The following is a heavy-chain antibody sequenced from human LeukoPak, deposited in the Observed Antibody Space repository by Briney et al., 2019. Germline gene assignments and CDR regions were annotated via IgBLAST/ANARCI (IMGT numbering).Heavy chain of an antibody. CDR3: ARGPYYYGSGSYWYYFDY. V-gene: IGHV4-39*07. CDR2: IYYSGST. Sequence: SETLSLTCTVSGGSISSSSYYWGWIRQPPGKGLEWIGSIYYSGSTYYNPSLKSRVTISVDTSKNQFSLKLSSVTAADTAVYYCARGPYYYGSGSYWYYFDYWGQGTLVTVSS. CDR1: GGSISSSSYY. D-gene: IGHD3-10*01. J-gene: IGHJ4*02.